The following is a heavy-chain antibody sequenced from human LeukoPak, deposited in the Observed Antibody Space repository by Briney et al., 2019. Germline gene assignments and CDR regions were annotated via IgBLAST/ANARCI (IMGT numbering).Heavy chain of an antibody. CDR3: AKSGRPPAGFRSGYFGYDNWFDP. D-gene: IGHD3-3*01. V-gene: IGHV3-9*01. Sequence: PGRSLRLSCAASGFTFDDYAMHWVRQAPGKGLEWVSGISWNSGSIGYADSVKGRFTISRDNAKNSLYLQMNSLRAEDTALYYCAKSGRPPAGFRSGYFGYDNWFDPWGQGTLVTVSS. CDR2: ISWNSGSI. CDR1: GFTFDDYA. J-gene: IGHJ5*02.